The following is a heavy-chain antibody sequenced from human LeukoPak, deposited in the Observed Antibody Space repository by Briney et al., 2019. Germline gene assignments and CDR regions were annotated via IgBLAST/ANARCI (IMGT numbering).Heavy chain of an antibody. CDR1: GGSLRDYS. D-gene: IGHD2/OR15-2a*01. CDR2: INHRGNT. V-gene: IGHV4-34*01. CDR3: ARGRFYVFDI. J-gene: IGHJ3*02. Sequence: KPSETLSLPCGIYGGSLRDYSWTWIRPPPGQGLEWIGEINHRGNTNFNPSLKSRVTISVDTSKNQFSLKLTSVTAADTALYFCARGRFYVFDIWGQGTLVTVSS.